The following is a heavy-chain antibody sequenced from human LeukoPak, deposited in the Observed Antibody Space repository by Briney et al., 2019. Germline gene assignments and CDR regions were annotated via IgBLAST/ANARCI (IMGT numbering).Heavy chain of an antibody. Sequence: GESLKISCKGSGYSFTSYWIGWVRQMPGKGLEWMGIIYPGDSDTRYSPSFQGQVTISADKSISTAYLQWSSLKASDTAMYYCARPNSVGATRTSYFDYWGQGTLVTVSS. CDR3: ARPNSVGATRTSYFDY. V-gene: IGHV5-51*01. CDR2: IYPGDSDT. D-gene: IGHD1-26*01. CDR1: GYSFTSYW. J-gene: IGHJ4*02.